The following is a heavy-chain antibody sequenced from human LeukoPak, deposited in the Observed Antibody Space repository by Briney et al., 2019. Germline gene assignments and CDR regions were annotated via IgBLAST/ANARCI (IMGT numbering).Heavy chain of an antibody. V-gene: IGHV4-39*01. CDR1: GGSISSRGYY. CDR3: ARHAGYSYGHIDY. J-gene: IGHJ4*02. CDR2: MYYSGSA. Sequence: SETLSLTCTVSGGSISSRGYYWGWIRQPPGKGLEWIGSMYYSGSAYYNPSLESRVTISVDTSKNQFSLKLSSVTAADTAACYCARHAGYSYGHIDYWGQGTLVTVSS. D-gene: IGHD5-18*01.